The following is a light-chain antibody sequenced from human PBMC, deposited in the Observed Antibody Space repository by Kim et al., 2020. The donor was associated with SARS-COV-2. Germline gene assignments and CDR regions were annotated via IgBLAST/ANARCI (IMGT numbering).Light chain of an antibody. CDR3: QVGDSSNYHVI. J-gene: IGLJ2*01. CDR1: NVGSKS. Sequence: SYELTQPPSVSVAPGTTATITCGGYNVGSKSVHWYQQRSGQAPELVVYDDRDRPSGIPERFSGSNSVHTATLTNNWVEAGDEADSYCQVGDSSNYHVIFG. CDR2: DDR. V-gene: IGLV3-21*03.